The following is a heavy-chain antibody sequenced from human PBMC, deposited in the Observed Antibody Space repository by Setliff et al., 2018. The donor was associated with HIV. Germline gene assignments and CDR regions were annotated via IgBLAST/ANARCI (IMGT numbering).Heavy chain of an antibody. Sequence: GASVKVSCKASGYSFPNYAIHWVRLAPGQRLEWMGWIKPASGDTQYSQKFQGRVTMTRDTSTSTVYMDLSSLRADDTAVYYCVRGYRSAWNSWFDAWGQGTRVTVSS. J-gene: IGHJ5*02. V-gene: IGHV1-3*01. D-gene: IGHD6-19*01. CDR2: IKPASGDT. CDR3: VRGYRSAWNSWFDA. CDR1: GYSFPNYA.